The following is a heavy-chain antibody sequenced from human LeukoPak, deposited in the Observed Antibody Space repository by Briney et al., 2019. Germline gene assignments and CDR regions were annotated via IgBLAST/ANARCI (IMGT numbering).Heavy chain of an antibody. CDR3: ARRGYSGYHVGYFDL. Sequence: PGGSLRLSCAASGFTFSSYGMHWVRQAPGKGLEWVAFIRYDGSNKYYADSVKGRFTISRDNSKNTLYPQMNSLRAEDTAVYYCARRGYSGYHVGYFDLWGRGTLVTVSS. V-gene: IGHV3-30*02. CDR2: IRYDGSNK. CDR1: GFTFSSYG. D-gene: IGHD5-12*01. J-gene: IGHJ2*01.